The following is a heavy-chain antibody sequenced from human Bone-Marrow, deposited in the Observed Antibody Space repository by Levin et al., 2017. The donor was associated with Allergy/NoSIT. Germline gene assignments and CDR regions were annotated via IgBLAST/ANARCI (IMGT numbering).Heavy chain of an antibody. V-gene: IGHV4-34*01. CDR2: INHSGST. D-gene: IGHD2-21*01. Sequence: SQTLSLTCAVYGDSFISSSYFWGWIRQPPGKGLEWIGQINHSGSTNYNPSLKSRVAISVDTSKNQFSLEVRSVTAAETAVYFCVRSRKFGVHIVWAYYYMDVWGRGTTVTVSS. J-gene: IGHJ6*03. CDR1: GDSFISSSYF. CDR3: VRSRKFGVHIVWAYYYMDV.